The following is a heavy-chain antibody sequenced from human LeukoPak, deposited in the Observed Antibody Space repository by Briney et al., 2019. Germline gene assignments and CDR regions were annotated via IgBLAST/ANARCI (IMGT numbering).Heavy chain of an antibody. CDR1: GFTFSSYD. CDR3: ARNTIAVAGTFYGMDV. V-gene: IGHV3-13*01. D-gene: IGHD6-19*01. CDR2: IGTAGDT. J-gene: IGHJ6*02. Sequence: PGGSLRPSCAASGFTFSSYDMHWVRQATGKGLEWVSAIGTAGDTYYPGSVKGRFTISRENAKNSLYLQMNSLRAEDTAVYYCARNTIAVAGTFYGMDVWGQGTTVTVSS.